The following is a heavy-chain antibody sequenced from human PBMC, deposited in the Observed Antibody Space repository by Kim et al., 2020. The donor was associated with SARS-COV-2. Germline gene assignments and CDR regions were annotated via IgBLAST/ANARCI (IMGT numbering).Heavy chain of an antibody. CDR2: T. J-gene: IGHJ4*02. D-gene: IGHD2-2*02. CDR3: AKGGVHTFYCDN. Sequence: TYYADSMRGRFTISRDNSKNTLYVLMSSLRAEDTAVYFCAKGGVHTFYCDNWGQGTLVTVSS. V-gene: IGHV3-23*01.